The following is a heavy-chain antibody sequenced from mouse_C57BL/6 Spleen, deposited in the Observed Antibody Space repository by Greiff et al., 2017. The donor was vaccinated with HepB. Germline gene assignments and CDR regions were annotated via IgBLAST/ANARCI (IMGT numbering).Heavy chain of an antibody. CDR3: ARGRSLVYFDY. CDR1: GYSITSGYY. V-gene: IGHV3-6*01. Sequence: DVQLQESGPGLVKPSQSLSLTCSVTGYSITSGYYWNWIRQFPGNKLEWMGYISYDGSNNYNPSLKNRISITRDTSKNQFFLKLNSVTTEDTATYYCARGRSLVYFDYWGQGTTLTVSS. J-gene: IGHJ2*01. CDR2: ISYDGSN.